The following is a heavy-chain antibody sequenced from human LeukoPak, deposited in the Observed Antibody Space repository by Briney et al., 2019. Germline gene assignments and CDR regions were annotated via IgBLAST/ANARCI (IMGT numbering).Heavy chain of an antibody. CDR3: AKDVRVGGGGMDV. CDR1: GFTFDNYG. J-gene: IGHJ6*02. D-gene: IGHD1-26*01. CDR2: INGGGSKT. Sequence: PGGSLRLSCAVSGFTFDNYGMHWVRQAPGKGLEWVSLINGGGSKTYYADSVKGRFAISRDNSKNTVSLQMNSLRAEDTAAYYCAKDVRVGGGGMDVWGQGTPVTVSS. V-gene: IGHV3-43*02.